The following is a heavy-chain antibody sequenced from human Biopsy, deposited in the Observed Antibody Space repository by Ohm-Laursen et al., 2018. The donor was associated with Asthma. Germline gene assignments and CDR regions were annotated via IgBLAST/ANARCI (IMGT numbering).Heavy chain of an antibody. Sequence: TLSLTCIVSGGSINIGDYYWSWIRQYPVKGLEWIGYIYYSGSTYYNPSLKSRVSISLDTSKNQFSLSLTSVTAADTAVYYCARTTYGDDGFDPWGQGTLVTVSP. CDR3: ARTTYGDDGFDP. J-gene: IGHJ5*02. CDR1: GGSINIGDYY. CDR2: IYYSGST. V-gene: IGHV4-31*03. D-gene: IGHD4-17*01.